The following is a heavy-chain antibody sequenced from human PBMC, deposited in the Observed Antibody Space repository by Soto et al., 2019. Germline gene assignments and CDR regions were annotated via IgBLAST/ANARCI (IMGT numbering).Heavy chain of an antibody. Sequence: QLQLQESGPGLVKPSETLSLTCTVSGGSISSSSYYWGWIRQPPGKGLEWIGSIYYSGSTYYNPSLKSRVTISVDTSKNQFSLKLSSVTAADTAVYYCARHIVVVPAAMRANWFDPWGQGTLVTVSS. CDR2: IYYSGST. V-gene: IGHV4-39*01. CDR1: GGSISSSSYY. CDR3: ARHIVVVPAAMRANWFDP. D-gene: IGHD2-2*01. J-gene: IGHJ5*02.